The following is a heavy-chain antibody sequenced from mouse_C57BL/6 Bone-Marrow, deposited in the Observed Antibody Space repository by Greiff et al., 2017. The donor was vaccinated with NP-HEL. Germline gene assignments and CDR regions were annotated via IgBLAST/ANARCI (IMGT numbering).Heavy chain of an antibody. CDR3: AGATYYDDGGAMDY. D-gene: IGHD2-4*01. CDR2: INPNNGGT. CDR1: GYTFTDYY. V-gene: IGHV1-26*01. J-gene: IGHJ4*01. Sequence: EVQLQQSGPELVKPGASVKISCKASGYTFTDYYVNWVKQSHGKSLEWIGDINPNNGGTSYNQKFKGKVTLTVDKSSSTAYMELRSLTSEASAVYYCAGATYYDDGGAMDYWGQGTSVTVSS.